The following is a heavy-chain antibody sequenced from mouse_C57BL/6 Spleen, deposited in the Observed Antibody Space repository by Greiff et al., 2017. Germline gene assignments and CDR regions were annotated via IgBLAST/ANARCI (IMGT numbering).Heavy chain of an antibody. D-gene: IGHD1-1*01. Sequence: QVQLQQPGAELVKPGASVKLSCKASGYTFTSYWMQWVKQRPGQGLEWIGEIDPSDSYTNYTQKFKGKATLTVDTSSSTAYMQLSSLTSEDSAVYYCARTDYYGSKAWFAYWGQGTLGTVSA. V-gene: IGHV1-50*01. CDR3: ARTDYYGSKAWFAY. J-gene: IGHJ3*01. CDR1: GYTFTSYW. CDR2: IDPSDSYT.